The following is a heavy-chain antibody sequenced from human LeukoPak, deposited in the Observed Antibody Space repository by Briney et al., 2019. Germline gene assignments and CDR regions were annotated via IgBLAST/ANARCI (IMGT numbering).Heavy chain of an antibody. CDR3: ARVHGDYPLDYYYYMDV. D-gene: IGHD4-17*01. CDR1: GYTFTSYG. J-gene: IGHJ6*03. V-gene: IGHV1-8*02. Sequence: ASVKVSCKASGYTFTSYGISWVRQAPGQGLEWMGWMNPNSGNTGYAQKFQGRVTMTRNTSISTAYMELSSLRSEDTAVYYCARVHGDYPLDYYYYMDVWGKGTTVTVSS. CDR2: MNPNSGNT.